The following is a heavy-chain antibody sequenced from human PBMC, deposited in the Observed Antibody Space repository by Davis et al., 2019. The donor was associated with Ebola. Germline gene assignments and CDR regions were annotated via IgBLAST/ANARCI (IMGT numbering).Heavy chain of an antibody. V-gene: IGHV1-2*02. D-gene: IGHD3-3*01. Sequence: ASVKVSCKASGYTFTDYYIHWLRQAPGQGLEWMGWIYANSGDTNYARKFQDRVTMNRDSSTSKAYMGMNGLRSDDSAVYYCARDQHYDFWSGFSYWGQGTPVTVST. CDR1: GYTFTDYY. CDR3: ARDQHYDFWSGFSY. J-gene: IGHJ4*02. CDR2: IYANSGDT.